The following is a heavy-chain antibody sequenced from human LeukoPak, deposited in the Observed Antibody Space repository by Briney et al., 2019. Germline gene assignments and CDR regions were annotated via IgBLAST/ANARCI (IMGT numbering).Heavy chain of an antibody. CDR1: GFTFDDYA. CDR2: ISWNNGSI. J-gene: IGHJ4*02. V-gene: IGHV3-9*01. CDR3: AKDHSYSSGWYDY. D-gene: IGHD6-19*01. Sequence: PGGSLRLSCAASGFTFDDYAMEWVRHAPGKGLEWVSGISWNNGSIGYADSVKGRFTISRDNAKNSLYLQMNSLRAEDTALYYCAKDHSYSSGWYDYWGQGTLVTVSS.